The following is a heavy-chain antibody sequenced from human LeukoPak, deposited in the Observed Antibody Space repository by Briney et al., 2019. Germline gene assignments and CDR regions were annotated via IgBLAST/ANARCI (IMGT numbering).Heavy chain of an antibody. CDR1: GYSISSGYY. Sequence: PSETLSLTCAVSGYSISSGYYWGWIRQPPGKGLEWIGSIYHSGSTYYNPSLKSRVTISVDTSKNQFSLKLSSVTAADTAVYNCAREGVSSGWYRPHEFQHWGQGTLVTVSS. CDR3: AREGVSSGWYRPHEFQH. V-gene: IGHV4-38-2*02. CDR2: IYHSGST. D-gene: IGHD6-19*01. J-gene: IGHJ1*01.